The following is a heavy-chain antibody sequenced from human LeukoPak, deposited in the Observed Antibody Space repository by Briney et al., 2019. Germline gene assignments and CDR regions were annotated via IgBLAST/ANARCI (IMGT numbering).Heavy chain of an antibody. CDR2: IYYSGST. CDR1: GGSISSYY. CDR3: AGDPFVEMATARPP. Sequence: SETLSFTCTVSGGSISSYYWSWIRQPPGKGLEWIGYIYYSGSTNYNPSLKSRVTISVDTSKNQFSLKLSSVTAADTAVYYCAGDPFVEMATARPPWGQGTLVTVSS. V-gene: IGHV4-59*08. J-gene: IGHJ5*02. D-gene: IGHD5-24*01.